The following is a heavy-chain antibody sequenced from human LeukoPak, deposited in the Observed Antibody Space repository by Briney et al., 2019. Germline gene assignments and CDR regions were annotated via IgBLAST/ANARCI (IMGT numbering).Heavy chain of an antibody. Sequence: GASVKVSCKASGYTFSGYYMHWVRQAPGQGLEWMAWIYPNSGGTKYAQKFQGRVTVTRDTSISTAYMQLSRLKSDDTAVYYCASGYRFGNWGQGTLVTVSS. J-gene: IGHJ4*02. CDR2: IYPNSGGT. CDR1: GYTFSGYY. CDR3: ASGYRFGN. V-gene: IGHV1-2*02. D-gene: IGHD5-18*01.